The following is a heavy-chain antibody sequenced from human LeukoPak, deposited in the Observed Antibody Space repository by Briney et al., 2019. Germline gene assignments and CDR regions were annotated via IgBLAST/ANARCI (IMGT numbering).Heavy chain of an antibody. J-gene: IGHJ4*02. V-gene: IGHV4-34*01. Sequence: NPSETLSLTCAVYGGSFSGYYWSWIRQPPGKGLEWIGEINHSGSTNYNPSLKSRVTISVDTSKNQFSLKLSSVTAADTAVYYCAKSGYSSSWYPRYWGQGALVTVSS. CDR2: INHSGST. CDR1: GGSFSGYY. D-gene: IGHD6-13*01. CDR3: AKSGYSSSWYPRY.